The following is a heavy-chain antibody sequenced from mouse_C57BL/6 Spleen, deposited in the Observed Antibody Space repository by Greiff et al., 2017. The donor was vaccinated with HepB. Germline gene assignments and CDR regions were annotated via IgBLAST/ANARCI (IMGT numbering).Heavy chain of an antibody. Sequence: VQLQESGPGLVQPSQRLSITCTVSGFSLTSYGVHWVRQSPGKGLEWLGVIWSGGSTDYNAAFISRLSISKDNSKSQVFFKMNSLQADDTAIYYCASPAYYSNSAWFAYWGQGTLVTVSA. J-gene: IGHJ3*01. CDR3: ASPAYYSNSAWFAY. CDR2: IWSGGST. CDR1: GFSLTSYG. V-gene: IGHV2-2*01. D-gene: IGHD2-5*01.